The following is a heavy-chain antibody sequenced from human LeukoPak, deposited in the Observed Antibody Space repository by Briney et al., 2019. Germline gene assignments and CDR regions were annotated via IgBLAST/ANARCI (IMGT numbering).Heavy chain of an antibody. V-gene: IGHV1-69*02. J-gene: IGHJ6*02. CDR2: IIPILGIA. D-gene: IGHD6-13*01. CDR1: GGTFSSYT. Sequence: ASVKVSYKASGGTFSSYTISWVRQAPGQGLEWMGRIIPILGIANYAQKFQGRVTITADKSTSTAYMELSSLRSEDTAVYYCASALVSISSSPLRDVWGQGTTVTVSS. CDR3: ASALVSISSSPLRDV.